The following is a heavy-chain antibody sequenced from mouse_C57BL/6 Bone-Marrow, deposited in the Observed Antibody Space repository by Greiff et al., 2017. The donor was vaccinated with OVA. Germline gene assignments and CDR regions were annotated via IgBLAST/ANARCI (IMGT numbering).Heavy chain of an antibody. D-gene: IGHD2-3*01. CDR1: GYTFTSYW. CDR3: ARMGEDDGYIW. J-gene: IGHJ2*01. Sequence: VQLQQPGAEMVRPGTSVKLSCKASGYTFTSYWMHWVKQRPGQGLEWIGVIDPSDSYTNYNQKFKGKATLTVDTSSSTAYMQLSSLTSEDSAVYYFARMGEDDGYIWWGQGTTLTVSS. V-gene: IGHV1-59*01. CDR2: IDPSDSYT.